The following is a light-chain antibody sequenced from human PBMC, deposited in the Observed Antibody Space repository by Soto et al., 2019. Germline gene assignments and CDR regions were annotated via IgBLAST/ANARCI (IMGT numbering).Light chain of an antibody. CDR1: QSISSY. V-gene: IGKV1-39*01. CDR3: QQSDVSPRT. CDR2: DAT. J-gene: IGKJ1*01. Sequence: DSKMTQSPSSLSASVGDRVTITCRASQSISSYLNWYQQRPGKAPNLLIYDATRLHSGVPPRFSGSGYGTDFTLTITSLQLEDFATYYCQQSDVSPRTFGQGTKVDI.